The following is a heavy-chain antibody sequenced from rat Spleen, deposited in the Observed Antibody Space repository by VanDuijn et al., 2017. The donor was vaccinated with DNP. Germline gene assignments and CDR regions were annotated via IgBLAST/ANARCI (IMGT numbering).Heavy chain of an antibody. CDR3: ARHDNNLFDY. J-gene: IGHJ2*01. D-gene: IGHD1-10*01. CDR1: GFTFSDYN. Sequence: EVQLVESGGGLVQPGGSLKLSCAASGFTFSDYNMAWVRQAPKTGLEWVASIDYEGSGTHYGDSGRGRFTISRDNAKSTLYLQMNRLRSEDTATYYCARHDNNLFDYWGQGVMVTVSS. V-gene: IGHV5-22*01. CDR2: IDYEGSGT.